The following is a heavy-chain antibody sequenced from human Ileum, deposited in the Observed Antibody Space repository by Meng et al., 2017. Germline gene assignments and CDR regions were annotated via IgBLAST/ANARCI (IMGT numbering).Heavy chain of an antibody. CDR3: ARFYGSGTFEVHDY. Sequence: VQLQAAGPVLVRPSETLSRTCNVSGGSVSSASYYWRWIRQPPGKGLEWIGLIHYSGSRNYNPSLKSRVTMSVDTSKNQVSLRLTSVTAADTAVYYYARFYGSGTFEVHDYWGQGTLVTVSS. V-gene: IGHV4-61*01. CDR2: IHYSGSR. CDR1: GGSVSSASYY. J-gene: IGHJ4*02. D-gene: IGHD3-10*01.